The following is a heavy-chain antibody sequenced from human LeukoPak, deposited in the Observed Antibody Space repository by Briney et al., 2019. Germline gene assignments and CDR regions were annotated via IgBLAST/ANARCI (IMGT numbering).Heavy chain of an antibody. CDR1: GYTFTAYF. Sequence: ASVKVACQASGYTFTAYFIHWVRLVPGQGLEWMGWINSNSGAAKYARRFQCRVTITRDTSIATAYMDLSSLRSDDTAVYYCARAPFFNKMDIAANFDLWGRGTLVTVAS. V-gene: IGHV1-2*02. D-gene: IGHD2-15*01. CDR3: ARAPFFNKMDIAANFDL. J-gene: IGHJ4*02. CDR2: INSNSGAA.